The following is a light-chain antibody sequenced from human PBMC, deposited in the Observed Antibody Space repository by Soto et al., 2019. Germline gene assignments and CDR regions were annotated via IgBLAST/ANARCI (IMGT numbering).Light chain of an antibody. V-gene: IGLV1-44*01. Sequence: QSVLTQPPSASGTPGQRVTISCSGSRSNIGINTVTWYQHLPGTAPKLLIYRNHQRPSGVPDRFSGSKSGTSASLAISGLRSEDGADYYCAGWDDSLNGVVFGGGTKLTVL. CDR3: AGWDDSLNGVV. J-gene: IGLJ2*01. CDR2: RNH. CDR1: RSNIGINT.